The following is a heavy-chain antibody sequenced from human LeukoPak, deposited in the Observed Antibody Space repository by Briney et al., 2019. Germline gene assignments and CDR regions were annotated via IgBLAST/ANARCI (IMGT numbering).Heavy chain of an antibody. CDR2: IYYSGNT. D-gene: IGHD3/OR15-3a*01. Sequence: SETLSLTCIVSGGSISSSNSYWGWVRQPPGKGLEWIVSIYYSGNTYYNSSLKSRVTISIDTSKNQFSLNLNSVTAADTSTYYCARQTGAGLFNLQGGQGIRVTVSS. CDR3: ARQTGAGLFNLQ. V-gene: IGHV4-39*01. CDR1: GGSISSSNSY. J-gene: IGHJ4*02.